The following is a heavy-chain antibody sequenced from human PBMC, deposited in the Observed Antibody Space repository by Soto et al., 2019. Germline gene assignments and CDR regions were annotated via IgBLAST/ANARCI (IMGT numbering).Heavy chain of an antibody. Sequence: QVQLVQSGAEVKKPGSSVKVSCRAPGGSFNTYAISWVRQAPGQGLEWMGGIIPIFRTPDYGQKFQARVTITADESTTTAYMELTNLKSEDTAVYYCARDKYRVKLGGNYYYMMDVWGQGTTVTVSS. CDR1: GGSFNTYA. V-gene: IGHV1-69*12. J-gene: IGHJ6*02. CDR2: IIPIFRTP. D-gene: IGHD1-26*01. CDR3: ARDKYRVKLGGNYYYMMDV.